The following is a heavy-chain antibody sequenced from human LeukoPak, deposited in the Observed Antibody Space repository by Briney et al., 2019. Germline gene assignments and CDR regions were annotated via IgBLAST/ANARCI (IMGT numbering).Heavy chain of an antibody. CDR1: GGSFSGYY. CDR3: ARYDFNKFFDY. D-gene: IGHD3-3*01. V-gene: IGHV4-34*01. J-gene: IGHJ4*02. CDR2: INHSGST. Sequence: SETLSLTCAVYGGSFSGYYWSWIRQPPGKGLEWIGEINHSGSTNYNPSLKSRVTIPVDTSKNQFSLKLSSVTAADTAVYYCARYDFNKFFDYWGQGTLVTVSS.